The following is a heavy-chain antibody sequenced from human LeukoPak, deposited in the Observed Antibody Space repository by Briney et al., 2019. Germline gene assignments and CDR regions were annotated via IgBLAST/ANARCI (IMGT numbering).Heavy chain of an antibody. J-gene: IGHJ3*02. CDR3: ARAIAARVYDAFDI. D-gene: IGHD6-6*01. Sequence: GGSLRLSCAASGFTFSSYSMNWVRQAPGKGLEWVSSISSSSSYIYYADSVKGRFTISRDNAKNSLYLQMNSLRAEDTAVYYCARAIAARVYDAFDIWGQGTMVTVSS. V-gene: IGHV3-21*01. CDR2: ISSSSSYI. CDR1: GFTFSSYS.